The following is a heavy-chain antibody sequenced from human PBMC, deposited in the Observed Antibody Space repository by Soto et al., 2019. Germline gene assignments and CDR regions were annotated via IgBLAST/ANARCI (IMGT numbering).Heavy chain of an antibody. CDR3: TTGWGITGTTY. J-gene: IGHJ4*02. CDR1: GFTFSNAW. Sequence: GGSLRLSCAASGFTFSNAWMSWVRQAPGKGLEWVGRIKSRTDGGTTDYAAPVKGRFTISRDDSKNTLYLQMNSLKTEDTAVYYCTTGWGITGTTYWGQGTLVTVSS. D-gene: IGHD1-20*01. V-gene: IGHV3-15*01. CDR2: IKSRTDGGTT.